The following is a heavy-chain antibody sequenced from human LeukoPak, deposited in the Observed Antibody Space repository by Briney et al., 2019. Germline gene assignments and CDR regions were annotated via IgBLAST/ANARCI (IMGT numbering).Heavy chain of an antibody. J-gene: IGHJ4*02. D-gene: IGHD5-18*01. V-gene: IGHV1-69*04. CDR2: IIPILGIA. CDR1: GGTFSSYA. Sequence: SVTVSCTASGGTFSSYAISWVRQAPGQGLEWMGRIIPILGIANYAQKFQGRVTITADKSTSTAYMELSSLRSEDTAVYYCARVGLGYSYGYRLDYWGQGTLVTVSS. CDR3: ARVGLGYSYGYRLDY.